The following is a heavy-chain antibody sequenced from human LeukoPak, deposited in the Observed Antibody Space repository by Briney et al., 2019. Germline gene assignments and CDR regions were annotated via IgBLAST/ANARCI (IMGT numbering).Heavy chain of an antibody. D-gene: IGHD5-18*01. Sequence: SETLSLTCIVSGGSISSSSYYWGWIRQPPGNGLEWFGSIYHIGSTFYNPSIKGRVTISVDTSKNQFSLKLSSVTAADTAVYYCARPHTDPGYSYGLLPYDYFDYWGQGTLVTVSS. CDR1: GGSISSSSYY. V-gene: IGHV4-39*01. CDR3: ARPHTDPGYSYGLLPYDYFDY. J-gene: IGHJ4*02. CDR2: IYHIGST.